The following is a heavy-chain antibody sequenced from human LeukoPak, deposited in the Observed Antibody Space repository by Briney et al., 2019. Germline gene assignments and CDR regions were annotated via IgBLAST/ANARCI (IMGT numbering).Heavy chain of an antibody. CDR2: IYYSGST. V-gene: IGHV4-59*11. CDR1: GGSISSHY. D-gene: IGHD3-9*01. J-gene: IGHJ3*02. Sequence: SETLSLTCTVSGGSISSHYWSWIRHPPGKGLEWIGYIYYSGSTNYNPSLKSRVTISVDTSKNQFSLKLSSVTAADTAVYYCASDPTYYDILTGYYKSGAFDIWGQGTMVTVSS. CDR3: ASDPTYYDILTGYYKSGAFDI.